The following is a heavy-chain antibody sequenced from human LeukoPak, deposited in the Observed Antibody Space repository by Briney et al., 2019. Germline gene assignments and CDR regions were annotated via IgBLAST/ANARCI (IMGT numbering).Heavy chain of an antibody. D-gene: IGHD6-13*01. V-gene: IGHV3-15*04. CDR2: IESKTDGGTA. CDR3: TTAPGIAATGFIFSGSCHYGMDV. J-gene: IGHJ6*04. CDR1: GFTFNNAW. Sequence: GGSLRLSCAASGFTFNNAWMTWVRQAPGKGLEWVGRIESKTDGGTADLAAPVKGRFTISRDDSKNTLYLQMNSLKTEDTAVYYCTTAPGIAATGFIFSGSCHYGMDVWGKGTPVTVSS.